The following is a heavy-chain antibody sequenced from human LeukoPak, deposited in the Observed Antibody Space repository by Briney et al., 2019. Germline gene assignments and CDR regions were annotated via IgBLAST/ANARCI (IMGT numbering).Heavy chain of an antibody. Sequence: GGSLRLSCAASGFTFSGYRLSWVRQAPGKGLEWVSYISSSAATIYYADSVKGRFTISRDSAKNSLYLQMNSLRVEDTALYYCARGGRGDYGSGSYYNYGMDVWGQGTTVTVSS. CDR1: GFTFSGYR. CDR3: ARGGRGDYGSGSYYNYGMDV. D-gene: IGHD3-10*01. J-gene: IGHJ6*02. V-gene: IGHV3-48*01. CDR2: ISSSAATI.